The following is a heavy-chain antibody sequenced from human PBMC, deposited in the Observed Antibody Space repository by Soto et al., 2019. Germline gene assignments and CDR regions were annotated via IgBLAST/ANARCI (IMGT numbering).Heavy chain of an antibody. CDR1: GFTFSGYW. J-gene: IGHJ4*02. Sequence: PGGSLRLSCAASGFTFSGYWMSWVRQAPGRGLEWVANIKQDGTDKYYVDSVKGRFTMSRDNAKNSLYLQMNSLRAEDTAVYYCARGRSNDYFDYWGQGTLVTFS. CDR3: ARGRSNDYFDY. D-gene: IGHD2-15*01. V-gene: IGHV3-7*01. CDR2: IKQDGTDK.